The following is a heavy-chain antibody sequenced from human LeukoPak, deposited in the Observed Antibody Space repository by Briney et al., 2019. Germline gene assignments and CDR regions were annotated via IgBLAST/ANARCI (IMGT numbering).Heavy chain of an antibody. CDR1: GDSISSGGYY. V-gene: IGHV4-31*03. D-gene: IGHD4-11*01. CDR2: IYYSGST. CDR3: ARERMTTHYFDS. Sequence: SQTLSLTCTVSGDSISSGGYYWSWIRQHPGKGLEWIGYIYYSGSTYYNPSLKSRVTISVDSSKKQFSLKLSSVTAADTAVYYCARERMTTHYFDSWGQGTLVTVSS. J-gene: IGHJ4*02.